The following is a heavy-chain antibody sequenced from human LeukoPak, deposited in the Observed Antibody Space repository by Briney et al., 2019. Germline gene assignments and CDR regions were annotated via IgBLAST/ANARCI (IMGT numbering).Heavy chain of an antibody. V-gene: IGHV3-7*01. CDR1: GFTLSNHW. CDR3: ARDTFGL. CDR2: IKQGGSDK. J-gene: IGHJ4*02. D-gene: IGHD2/OR15-2a*01. Sequence: GGSLRLSCEASGFTLSNHWMTWVRQAPGKGLEWVATIKQGGSDKFYADSVKGRFTISGDNAKNSLYLEMNSLRVEDTAVYYCARDTFGLWGQGTLVTVSS.